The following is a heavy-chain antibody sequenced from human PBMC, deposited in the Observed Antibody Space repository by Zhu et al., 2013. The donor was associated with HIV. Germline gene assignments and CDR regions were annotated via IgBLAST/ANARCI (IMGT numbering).Heavy chain of an antibody. D-gene: IGHD5-18*01. CDR2: IYYSGST. J-gene: IGHJ4*02. CDR3: ARGYSYGFDY. Sequence: QVQLQESGPGLVKPSETLSLTCTVSGGSISSSSYYWGWIRQPPGKGLEWIGTIYYSGSTYYNPSLKSRVTISVDTSKNQFSLKLSSVTAADTAIYYCARGYSYGFDYWGLGTRVAVTS. CDR1: GGSISSSSYY. V-gene: IGHV4-39*07.